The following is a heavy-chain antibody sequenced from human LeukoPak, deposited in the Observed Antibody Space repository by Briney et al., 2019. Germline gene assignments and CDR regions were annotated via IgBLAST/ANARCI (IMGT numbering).Heavy chain of an antibody. Sequence: NPSETLSLTCTVSGGSISSSSYYWGWIRQPPGKGLEWIGSIYYSGSTYYNPSLKSRVTISVDTSKNQFSLKLSSVTAADTAVYYCARARGITMIVVADPWFDPWGQGTLVTVSS. CDR2: IYYSGST. CDR1: GGSISSSSYY. V-gene: IGHV4-39*07. J-gene: IGHJ5*02. D-gene: IGHD3-22*01. CDR3: ARARGITMIVVADPWFDP.